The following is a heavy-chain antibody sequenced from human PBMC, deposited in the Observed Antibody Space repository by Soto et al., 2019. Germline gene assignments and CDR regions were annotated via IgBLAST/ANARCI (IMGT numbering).Heavy chain of an antibody. CDR2: IIPIFGTA. J-gene: IGHJ5*02. Sequence: SVKVSCKASGGTFSSYAISWVRQAPGQGLEWMGGIIPIFGTANYAQKFQGRVTITADESTSTAYMELSSLRSVDTAVYYCARVPLTYYYDSSGYWWFDPWGQGTLVTVSS. CDR1: GGTFSSYA. D-gene: IGHD3-22*01. CDR3: ARVPLTYYYDSSGYWWFDP. V-gene: IGHV1-69*13.